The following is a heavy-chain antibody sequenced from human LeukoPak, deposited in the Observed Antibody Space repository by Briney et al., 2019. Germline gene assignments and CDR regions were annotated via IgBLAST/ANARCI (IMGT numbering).Heavy chain of an antibody. D-gene: IGHD2-15*01. J-gene: IGHJ3*02. Sequence: PGRSLRLSCAASGFTFSSYGMHWVRQAPGKGLEWVSYISSSSSTIYYADSVKGRFTISRDNAKNSLYLQMNSLRAEETAVYYCARDIGSADIWAKGQWSPSLQ. CDR3: ARDIGSADI. CDR2: ISSSSSTI. CDR1: GFTFSSYG. V-gene: IGHV3-48*04.